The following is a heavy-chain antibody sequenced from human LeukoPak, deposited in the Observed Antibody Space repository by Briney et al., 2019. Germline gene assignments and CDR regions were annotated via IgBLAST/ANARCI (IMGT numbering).Heavy chain of an antibody. Sequence: GGSLRLSCAASGFTFSSYSMNWVRQAPGKGLEWVSYISSSSSTIYYADSVKGRFTISRDNAKNSLYLQMNSLRTEDTALYYCAKDWGTMVRGFDYWGQGTLVTVSS. CDR3: AKDWGTMVRGFDY. J-gene: IGHJ4*02. CDR1: GFTFSSYS. V-gene: IGHV3-48*04. D-gene: IGHD3-10*01. CDR2: ISSSSSTI.